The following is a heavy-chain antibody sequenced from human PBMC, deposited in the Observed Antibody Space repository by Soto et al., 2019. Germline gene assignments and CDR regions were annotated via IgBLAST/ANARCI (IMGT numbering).Heavy chain of an antibody. CDR1: GGSFSSDSFI. CDR3: ARDHKWDGMDV. V-gene: IGHV4-31*03. CDR2: INYSGTT. J-gene: IGHJ6*02. D-gene: IGHD1-26*01. Sequence: SETLSLTGSVSGGSFSSDSFIWSWVRQFPGKGLEWIGYINYSGTTYYNPSLRSRITMSVDTSKNQFSLNLSSVTAADTAVYYCARDHKWDGMDVWGQGTTVTV.